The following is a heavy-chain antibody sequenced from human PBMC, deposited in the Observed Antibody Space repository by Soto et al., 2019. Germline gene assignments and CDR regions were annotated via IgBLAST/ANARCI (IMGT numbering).Heavy chain of an antibody. CDR1: GGSIINNHDY. D-gene: IGHD1-26*01. CDR3: ARSMSGSYYHY. J-gene: IGHJ4*02. V-gene: IGHV4-30-4*08. CDR2: IYYSGST. Sequence: SETLSLTCTVSGGSIINNHDYWGWVRQPPGKGLEWIGYIYYSGSTYYNPSLKSRVTISVDTSKNQFSLKLSSVTAADTAVYYCARSMSGSYYHYWGQGTLVTVSS.